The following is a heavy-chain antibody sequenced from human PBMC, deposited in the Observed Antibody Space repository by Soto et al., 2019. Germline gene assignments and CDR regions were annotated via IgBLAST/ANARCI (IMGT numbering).Heavy chain of an antibody. V-gene: IGHV4-61*01. CDR3: AGASDGYNYGEVFDI. D-gene: IGHD4-17*01. Sequence: QVQLQESGPGLVKPSETLSLICTVSGGSVSSGSYYWSWIRQPTGKGLEWMGYIYYTGSINYNPSFKSRFTISLVMYKNQVSRQLRSVTAADTAIYYSAGASDGYNYGEVFDICGQGTMVTLS. CDR1: GGSVSSGSYY. CDR2: IYYTGSI. J-gene: IGHJ3*02.